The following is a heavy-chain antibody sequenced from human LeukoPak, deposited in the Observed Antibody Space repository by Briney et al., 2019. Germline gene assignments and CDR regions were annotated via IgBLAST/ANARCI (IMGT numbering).Heavy chain of an antibody. J-gene: IGHJ4*02. D-gene: IGHD3-10*01. CDR2: VNTNTGNP. CDR1: GYTFTGYY. Sequence: GASVKVSCKASGYTFTGYYMHWVRQAPGQGLEWMGWVNTNTGNPTYAQGFTGRFVFSLDTSVSTAYLQISSLKAEDTAVYYCARDRSYYGSYSDYWGQGTLVTVSS. CDR3: ARDRSYYGSYSDY. V-gene: IGHV7-4-1*02.